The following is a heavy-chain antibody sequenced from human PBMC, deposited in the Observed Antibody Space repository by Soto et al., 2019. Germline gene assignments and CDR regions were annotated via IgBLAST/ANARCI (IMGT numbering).Heavy chain of an antibody. CDR2: LVVGSGNT. Sequence: SVKVSCTASGFTCTSSALQWLRQACGQPLGWIGLLVVGSGNTNYPQKLQDRVTITRDMSTSTAYMELSRLRSADKAVYSCAADMSAGSYGAFDIWGQGTMVTVSS. CDR3: AADMSAGSYGAFDI. D-gene: IGHD3-10*01. CDR1: GFTCTSSA. J-gene: IGHJ3*02. V-gene: IGHV1-58*01.